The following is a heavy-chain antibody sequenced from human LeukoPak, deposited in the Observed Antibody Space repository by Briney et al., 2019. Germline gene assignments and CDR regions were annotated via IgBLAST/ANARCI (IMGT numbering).Heavy chain of an antibody. CDR2: IKQDGSEK. J-gene: IGHJ4*02. CDR1: GFTFSSYW. V-gene: IGHV3-7*01. CDR3: ARGGYDSSGYYRPYYFDY. Sequence: PGGSLRLSCAASGFTFSSYWMSWVRQAAGKGLEWVANIKQDGSEKYYVDSVKGRFTISRDNAKNSLYLQMNSLRAEDTAAYYCARGGYDSSGYYRPYYFDYWGQGTLITVSS. D-gene: IGHD3-22*01.